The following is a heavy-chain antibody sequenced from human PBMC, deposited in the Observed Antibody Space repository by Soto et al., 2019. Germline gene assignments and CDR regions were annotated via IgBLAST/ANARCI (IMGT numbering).Heavy chain of an antibody. V-gene: IGHV1-18*04. CDR3: AILQIEGATYTFDY. Sequence: ASVKVSCKASGYTFTNYGVSWVRQAPGQGLELMGRINAYNGNTHYAQKFQGRVTMTTDTSPSTAYMELRSLTSDDTAVYHCAILQIEGATYTFDYWGQGTQVTVSS. J-gene: IGHJ4*02. CDR2: INAYNGNT. D-gene: IGHD2-21*01. CDR1: GYTFTNYG.